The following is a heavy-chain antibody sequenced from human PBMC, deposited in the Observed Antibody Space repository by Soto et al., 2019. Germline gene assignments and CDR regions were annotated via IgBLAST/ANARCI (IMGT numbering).Heavy chain of an antibody. CDR3: ARVFLEGSSWYRAPNYYYYGMDV. CDR1: GFTFSTYA. Sequence: GGSLRLSCAASGFTFSTYAMSWVRQAPGKGLEWVSTISGSGGSTYYADSVKGRFTISRDNSKNTLYLQMNSLRAEDTAVYYCARVFLEGSSWYRAPNYYYYGMDVWGQGTTVTVSS. V-gene: IGHV3-23*01. D-gene: IGHD6-13*01. J-gene: IGHJ6*02. CDR2: ISGSGGST.